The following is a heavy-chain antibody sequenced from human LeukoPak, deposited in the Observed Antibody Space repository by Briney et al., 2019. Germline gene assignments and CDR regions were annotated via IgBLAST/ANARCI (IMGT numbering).Heavy chain of an antibody. Sequence: GASVKISCKASGYAFTCYGISWVRQAPGQGLEWMGWISAYNGNTNYAQKLQGRVTMTTDTSTGTAYMELRSLRSDDTAVYYCAILSRYSSSSGEDYWGQGTLVTVSS. CDR2: ISAYNGNT. D-gene: IGHD6-6*01. CDR3: AILSRYSSSSGEDY. CDR1: GYAFTCYG. J-gene: IGHJ4*02. V-gene: IGHV1-18*01.